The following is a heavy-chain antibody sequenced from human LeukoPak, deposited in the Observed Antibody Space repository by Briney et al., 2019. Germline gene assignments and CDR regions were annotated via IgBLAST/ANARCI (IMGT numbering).Heavy chain of an antibody. CDR2: ISGSGSGT. J-gene: IGHJ4*02. CDR3: AKPRGGTYQYYFDY. V-gene: IGHV3-23*01. CDR1: GFTFSSYA. D-gene: IGHD1-26*01. Sequence: GGSLRLSCAASGFTFSSYAMTWVRQAPGKGPEWVSHISGSGSGTYYAASVKGRFTISRDNSKNALHLQMNSLRAEDTALYYCAKPRGGTYQYYFDYWGQGALVTVSS.